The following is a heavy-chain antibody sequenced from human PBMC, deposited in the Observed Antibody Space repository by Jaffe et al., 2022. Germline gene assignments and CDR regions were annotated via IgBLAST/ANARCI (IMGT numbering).Heavy chain of an antibody. CDR1: KFIFSDYY. CDR3: ARGSRYCSGGTCDPNFYFDF. CDR2: ISSSGSAI. J-gene: IGHJ4*02. D-gene: IGHD2-15*01. V-gene: IGHV3-11*01. Sequence: QVQLVESGGGSVKPGGFLRLSCAASKFIFSDYYMSWIRQAPGKGLEWVSYISSSGSAISYTDSLKGRVTISRDNAKNLLYLEMNSLRAEDTAVYYCARGSRYCSGGTCDPNFYFDFWGQGTLVTVSS.